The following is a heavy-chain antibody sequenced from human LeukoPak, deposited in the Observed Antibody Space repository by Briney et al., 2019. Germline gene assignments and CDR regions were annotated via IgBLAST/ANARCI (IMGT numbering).Heavy chain of an antibody. CDR2: NNPNSGGT. J-gene: IGHJ4*02. D-gene: IGHD6-13*01. Sequence: GASVKVSCKASGYTFTGYYMHWVRQAPGQGLEWMGWNNPNSGGTNYAQKFQGRVTMTRDTSISTAYMELSRLRSDDTAVFYCAKDISPNDNSWSGTDYWGQGTLVTVSS. CDR1: GYTFTGYY. CDR3: AKDISPNDNSWSGTDY. V-gene: IGHV1-2*02.